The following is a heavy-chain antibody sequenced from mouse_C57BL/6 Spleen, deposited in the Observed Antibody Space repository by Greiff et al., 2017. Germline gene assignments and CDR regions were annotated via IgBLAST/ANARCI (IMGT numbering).Heavy chain of an antibody. V-gene: IGHV1-55*01. CDR2: IYPGSGST. CDR1: GYTFTSYW. D-gene: IGHD1-1*01. Sequence: QVQLQQPGAELVKPGASVKMSCKASGYTFTSYWITWVKQRPGQGLEWIGDIYPGSGSTNYNEKFKSKATLTVDTSSSTAYMQLSSLTSEDSAVYYCARRFTTVVVPYAMDYWGQGTSVTVSS. J-gene: IGHJ4*01. CDR3: ARRFTTVVVPYAMDY.